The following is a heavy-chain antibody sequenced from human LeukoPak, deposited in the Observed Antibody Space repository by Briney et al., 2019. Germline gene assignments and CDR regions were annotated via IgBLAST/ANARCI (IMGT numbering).Heavy chain of an antibody. CDR1: GYTLTELS. CDR2: IIPIFGTA. D-gene: IGHD6-19*01. CDR3: ARGSYSSGWLFY. J-gene: IGHJ4*02. V-gene: IGHV1-69*05. Sequence: GASVKVSCKVSGYTLTELSMHWVRQAPGKGLEWMGRIIPIFGTANYAQKFQGRVTITTDESTSTAYMELSSLRSEDTAVYYCARGSYSSGWLFYWGQGTLVTVSS.